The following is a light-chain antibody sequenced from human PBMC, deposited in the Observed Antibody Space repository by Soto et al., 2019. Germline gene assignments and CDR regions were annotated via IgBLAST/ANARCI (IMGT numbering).Light chain of an antibody. V-gene: IGLV2-23*02. Sequence: QSALTQPASVSGSPGQSITISCTGTISDVGTYDLVSWYQQHPGKAPKLMIYEVSKRPSGVSDRLSGSKSDNTASLTISGLQTEDEADYYCSSYAGSSFVVFGGGTKLTVL. J-gene: IGLJ2*01. CDR1: ISDVGTYDL. CDR3: SSYAGSSFVV. CDR2: EVS.